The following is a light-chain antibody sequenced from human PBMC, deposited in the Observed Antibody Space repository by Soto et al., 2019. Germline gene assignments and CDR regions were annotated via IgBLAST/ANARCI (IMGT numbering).Light chain of an antibody. CDR3: MPSIQLPT. J-gene: IGKJ5*01. V-gene: IGKV2D-29*01. CDR2: EVS. CDR1: QSLLHSDGKTY. Sequence: VMTQSPVARPVRPGEPACGCRKTKQSLLHSDGKTYLYWYLQKPGQPPQLLIYEVSNRFSGVPDRFNSSGAGGVFILNISRVEAEDGSSYYCMPSIQLPTFGQGTRLEIK.